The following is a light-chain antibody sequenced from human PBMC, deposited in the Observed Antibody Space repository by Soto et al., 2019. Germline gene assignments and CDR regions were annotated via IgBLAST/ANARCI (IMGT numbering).Light chain of an antibody. V-gene: IGKV3-11*01. Sequence: EVVLTQSPATLSVSPGEGVTLSCRASQGIGDTLAWYQHKPGQAPRLLIHDASHRAAGIPARFSGSGFGTDFTLTISSLEPEDAAVYYCQQRSNWPPITFGQGTRLEIK. CDR3: QQRSNWPPIT. CDR2: DAS. J-gene: IGKJ5*01. CDR1: QGIGDT.